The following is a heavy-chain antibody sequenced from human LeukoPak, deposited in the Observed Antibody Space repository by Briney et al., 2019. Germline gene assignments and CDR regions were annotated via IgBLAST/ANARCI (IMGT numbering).Heavy chain of an antibody. Sequence: GASVKVSCKASGGTFSSYAISWVRQAPGQGLEWMGGIIPIFGTANYAQKFQGRVTITTDESTSTAYMELSSLRSEDTAVYYCARSLGVVPAAPDYWGQGILVTVSS. CDR2: IIPIFGTA. J-gene: IGHJ4*02. CDR3: ARSLGVVPAAPDY. V-gene: IGHV1-69*05. D-gene: IGHD2-2*01. CDR1: GGTFSSYA.